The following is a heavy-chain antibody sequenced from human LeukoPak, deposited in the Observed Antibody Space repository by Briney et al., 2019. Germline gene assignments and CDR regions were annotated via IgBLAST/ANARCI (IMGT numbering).Heavy chain of an antibody. CDR1: GFTFDDYA. J-gene: IGHJ5*02. Sequence: GRSLRLSCAASGFTFDDYAMHWVRQAPGKGLVWVSGISWNSGSIGYADSVKGRFTISRDNAKNSLYLQMNSLRAEDTAVYYCAPNWFDPWGQGTLVTVSS. V-gene: IGHV3-9*01. CDR2: ISWNSGSI. CDR3: APNWFDP.